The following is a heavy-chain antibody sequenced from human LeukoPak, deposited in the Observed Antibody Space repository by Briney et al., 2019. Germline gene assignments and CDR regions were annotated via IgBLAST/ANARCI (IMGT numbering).Heavy chain of an antibody. V-gene: IGHV3-7*05. CDR3: ARARDYGSGKANAFDI. Sequence: PGGSLRLSCAASGFTFSSYWMRWVRQAPGKGLEWVANIKRDGTEKYFVDSVKGRFTISRDNAENSLFLQMNSLRAEDTAVYYCARARDYGSGKANAFDIWGQGTMVTVSS. CDR1: GFTFSSYW. CDR2: IKRDGTEK. J-gene: IGHJ3*02. D-gene: IGHD3-10*01.